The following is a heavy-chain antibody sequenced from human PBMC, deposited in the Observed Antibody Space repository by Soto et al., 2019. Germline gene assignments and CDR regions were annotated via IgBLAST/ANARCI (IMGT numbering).Heavy chain of an antibody. Sequence: WGSLRISCASSGFTFSSYWMHWVRQAPGKGLAWVSRINTDGTTSSYADSVQGRFTVSRDNTKNTLYLQMNSLRVEDTAVYYCARDGGRSGYENYWGQGTLFTVSS. V-gene: IGHV3-74*01. CDR2: INTDGTTS. J-gene: IGHJ4*02. CDR3: ARDGGRSGYENY. D-gene: IGHD5-12*01. CDR1: GFTFSSYW.